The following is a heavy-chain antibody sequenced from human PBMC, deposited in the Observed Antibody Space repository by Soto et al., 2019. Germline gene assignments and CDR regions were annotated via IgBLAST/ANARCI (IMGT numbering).Heavy chain of an antibody. Sequence: PSETLSLTCTVSGGSISSRGYYWGWIRQPPGKRLEWIGTIYYSGSTYYNPSLKSRVTISVDTSKNQFSLKLTSVTAADTAVYYCARDKITGLFDYWGQGTLVTVS. CDR2: IYYSGST. CDR1: GGSISSRGYY. V-gene: IGHV4-39*02. CDR3: ARDKITGLFDY. J-gene: IGHJ4*02. D-gene: IGHD2-8*02.